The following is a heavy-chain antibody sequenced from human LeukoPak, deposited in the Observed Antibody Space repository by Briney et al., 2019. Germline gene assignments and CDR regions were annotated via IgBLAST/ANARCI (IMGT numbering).Heavy chain of an antibody. D-gene: IGHD4/OR15-4a*01. CDR1: GGSISSYY. CDR2: IHYSGST. CDR3: ARVRAYYYMDV. J-gene: IGHJ6*03. Sequence: SETLSLTCTASGGSISSYYWSWIRQPPGKGLEWIGYIHYSGSTNYNPSLKSRVTISVDTSKNQFSLKLSSVTAADTAVYYCARVRAYYYMDVWGKGTTVTVSS. V-gene: IGHV4-59*12.